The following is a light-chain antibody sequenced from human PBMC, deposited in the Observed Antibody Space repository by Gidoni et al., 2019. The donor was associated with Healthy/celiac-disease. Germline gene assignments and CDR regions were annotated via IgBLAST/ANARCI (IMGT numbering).Light chain of an antibody. J-gene: IGLJ3*02. Sequence: PGQKVTISCSGSSSNIGNNYVSWYQQLPGTAPKLLIYENNKRPSGIPDRFSGAKSGTSATLGITGLQTGDEADYYCGTWDSSLSAGVFGGGTKLTVL. CDR1: SSNIGNNY. CDR2: ENN. CDR3: GTWDSSLSAGV. V-gene: IGLV1-51*02.